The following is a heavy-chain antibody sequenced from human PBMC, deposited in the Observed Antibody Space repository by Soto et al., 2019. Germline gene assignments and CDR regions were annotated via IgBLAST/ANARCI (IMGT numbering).Heavy chain of an antibody. CDR2: ISSSSSTI. V-gene: IGHV3-48*01. Sequence: PGGSLRLSCAASGFTFSSYSMNWVRQAPGKGLEWVSYISSSSSTIYYADSVKGRFTISRDNAKNSLYLQMNSLRAEDTAVYYCARDSYCSGGSCYSLSWYYYYYMDVWGKGTTVTVSS. D-gene: IGHD2-15*01. CDR3: ARDSYCSGGSCYSLSWYYYYYMDV. J-gene: IGHJ6*03. CDR1: GFTFSSYS.